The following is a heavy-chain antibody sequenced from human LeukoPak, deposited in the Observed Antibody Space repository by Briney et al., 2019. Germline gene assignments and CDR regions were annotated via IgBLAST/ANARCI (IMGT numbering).Heavy chain of an antibody. D-gene: IGHD1-7*01. V-gene: IGHV3-11*01. J-gene: IGHJ4*02. CDR2: ISSTGSTI. CDR3: SRDGADWNYND. CDR1: GFTFSDYY. Sequence: GGSLRLSCAASGFTFSDYYMSWIRQAPGKGLEWVSYISSTGSTIKYADSVKGRFTISRDNAKNSMYLQMSSLRAEDTAVYYCSRDGADWNYNDWGQGTLVTVSS.